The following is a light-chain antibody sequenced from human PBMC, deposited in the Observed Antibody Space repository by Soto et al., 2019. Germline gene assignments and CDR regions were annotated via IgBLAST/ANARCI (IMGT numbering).Light chain of an antibody. CDR1: TSDVGGFDS. V-gene: IGLV2-14*01. Sequence: QSVLTQPASVSGSPGQSITISCTATTSDVGGFDSVSWYQQHPGTAPRAIIYEVSNRPSGVSYRFSGSKSANTASLTISGLQADDEADYYCSSYTTSNTWLFGGGTKLTVL. J-gene: IGLJ3*02. CDR3: SSYTTSNTWL. CDR2: EVS.